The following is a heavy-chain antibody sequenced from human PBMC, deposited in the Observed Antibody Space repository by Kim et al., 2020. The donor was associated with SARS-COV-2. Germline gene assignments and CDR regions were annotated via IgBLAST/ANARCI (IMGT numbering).Heavy chain of an antibody. CDR3: ARLHTYSSSWYVDY. CDR2: IYYSGST. J-gene: IGHJ4*02. Sequence: SETLSLTCTVSGGSISSGGYYWSWIRQHPGKGLEWIGYIYYSGSTYYNPSLKSRVTISVDTSKNQFSLKLSSLTAADTAVYYCARLHTYSSSWYVDYWGQGTLVTVSS. D-gene: IGHD6-13*01. V-gene: IGHV4-31*03. CDR1: GGSISSGGYY.